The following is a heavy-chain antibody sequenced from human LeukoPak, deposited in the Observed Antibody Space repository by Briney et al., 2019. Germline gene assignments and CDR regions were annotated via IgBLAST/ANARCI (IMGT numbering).Heavy chain of an antibody. CDR1: GFTFRNYW. CDR3: AKDLFSGTVATPYFYYYGMDV. CDR2: TNQDGSEK. J-gene: IGHJ6*02. D-gene: IGHD6-19*01. V-gene: IGHV3-7*03. Sequence: GGSLRLSCAASGFTFRNYWVTWVRQAPGKGLELVASTNQDGSEKYHVDSVKGRFTISRDNSKNSLYLQMNSLRTEDTALYYCAKDLFSGTVATPYFYYYGMDVWGQGTTVTVSS.